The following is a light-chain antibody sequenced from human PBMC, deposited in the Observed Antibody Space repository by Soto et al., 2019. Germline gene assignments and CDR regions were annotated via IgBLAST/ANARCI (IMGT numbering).Light chain of an antibody. V-gene: IGKV4-1*01. CDR1: QSLLYSSNNKNY. Sequence: IVMTQSPASLAVSLGERATINCKSSQSLLYSSNNKNYLAWFQHKPGQPPKLLLYWASTRESGVPDRFSGSGSGTDFTLTISSLQAEDVAVYYCQQYYRTPWTFGQGTKVDIK. J-gene: IGKJ1*01. CDR2: WAS. CDR3: QQYYRTPWT.